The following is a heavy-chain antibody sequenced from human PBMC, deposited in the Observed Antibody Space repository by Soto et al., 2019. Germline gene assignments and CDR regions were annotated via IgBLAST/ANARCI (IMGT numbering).Heavy chain of an antibody. D-gene: IGHD1-26*01. J-gene: IGHJ6*02. V-gene: IGHV1-69*06. CDR2: IIPIFGTA. CDR3: ARGGSYYVGYYYYGMDV. CDR1: GYTFTSYG. Sequence: GSSVKVSCKASGYTFTSYGISWVRQAPGQGLEWMGGIIPIFGTANYAQKFQGRVTITADKSTSTAYMELSSLRSEDTAVYYCARGGSYYVGYYYYGMDVWGQGTTVTVSS.